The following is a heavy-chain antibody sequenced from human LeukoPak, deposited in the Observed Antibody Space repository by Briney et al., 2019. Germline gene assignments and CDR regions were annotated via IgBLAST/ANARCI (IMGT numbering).Heavy chain of an antibody. V-gene: IGHV3-21*01. J-gene: IGHJ4*02. CDR1: GFTFSSYS. D-gene: IGHD6-19*01. CDR2: ISSSSSYI. Sequence: GGSLRLSCAASGFTFSSYSMNWVRQAPGKGLEWVSSISSSSSYIYYADSVKGRFTISRDNAKNSLYLQMNSLRAEDTAVYYCARESKLSQWLIPFDYWGQGTLVTVSS. CDR3: ARESKLSQWLIPFDY.